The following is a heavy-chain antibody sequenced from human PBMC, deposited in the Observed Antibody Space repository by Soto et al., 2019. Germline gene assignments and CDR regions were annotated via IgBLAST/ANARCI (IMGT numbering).Heavy chain of an antibody. D-gene: IGHD5-12*01. CDR1: GGFI. V-gene: IGHV4-59*01. Sequence: SETLSLTCTVSGGFIWGWIRQSPDKGLEWIGYIYNSGRYNYNPSLESRLTISIDTSKNQFSLRLISVTAADTAKYFCAREGNLGRWLQPLDFWGQGTLVS. J-gene: IGHJ4*02. CDR3: AREGNLGRWLQPLDF. CDR2: IYNSGRY.